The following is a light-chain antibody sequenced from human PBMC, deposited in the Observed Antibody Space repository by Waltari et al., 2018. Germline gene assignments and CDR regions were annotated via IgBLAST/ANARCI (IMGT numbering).Light chain of an antibody. Sequence: EIVMTQSPATLSVSPGERPPLSCRPSQSVSSNLAWYQQKPGQAPRLLIYGASTRATGIPARFSGSGSGTEFTLTISSLQSEDFAVYYCQQYNNWPPLTFGGGTKVEIK. J-gene: IGKJ4*01. V-gene: IGKV3-15*01. CDR1: QSVSSN. CDR3: QQYNNWPPLT. CDR2: GAS.